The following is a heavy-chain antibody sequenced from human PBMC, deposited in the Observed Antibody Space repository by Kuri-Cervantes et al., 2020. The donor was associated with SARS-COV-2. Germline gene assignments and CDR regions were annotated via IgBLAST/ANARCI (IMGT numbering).Heavy chain of an antibody. D-gene: IGHD3-10*01. V-gene: IGHV3-33*08. CDR1: GFTFSSYG. CDR3: ARDHGEFDYYYYGMDV. J-gene: IGHJ6*02. CDR2: IWYDGSNK. Sequence: GESLKISCAASGFTFSSYGMHWVRQAPGKGLEWVAVIWYDGSNKYYADSVKGRFTISRDNAKNSLYLQMNSLRDEDTAVYYCARDHGEFDYYYYGMDVWGQGTTVTVSS.